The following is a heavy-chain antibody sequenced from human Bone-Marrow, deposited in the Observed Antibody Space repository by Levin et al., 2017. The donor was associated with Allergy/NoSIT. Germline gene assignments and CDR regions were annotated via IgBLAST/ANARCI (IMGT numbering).Heavy chain of an antibody. J-gene: IGHJ4*02. Sequence: SCAASGFTFSYYAMHWVRQAPGEGLEWVAVISFDGRNKFYADSVKGRFTISRDNSKNTVYLEMSSLRIEDTAVYYCARDELAIADYWGQGTLVTVSS. CDR1: GFTFSYYA. CDR3: ARDELAIADY. D-gene: IGHD1-1*01. V-gene: IGHV3-30*03. CDR2: ISFDGRNK.